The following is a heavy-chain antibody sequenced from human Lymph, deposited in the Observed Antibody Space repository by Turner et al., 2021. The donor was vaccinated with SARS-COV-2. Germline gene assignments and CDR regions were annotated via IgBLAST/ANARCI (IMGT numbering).Heavy chain of an antibody. CDR2: MNPNSGNT. CDR1: GYTFTSYD. D-gene: IGHD3-9*01. J-gene: IGHJ5*02. CDR3: ARAAQLTVWFDP. V-gene: IGHV1-8*01. Sequence: VQLVQSGAEVQKPGASVKVSCKASGYTFTSYDNNWVRQATGRGLEWMGWMNPNSGNTGYGRKFQGRVTITRNTSISTAYMELSSLRSEDTAVYYCARAAQLTVWFDPWGQGTLVTVSS.